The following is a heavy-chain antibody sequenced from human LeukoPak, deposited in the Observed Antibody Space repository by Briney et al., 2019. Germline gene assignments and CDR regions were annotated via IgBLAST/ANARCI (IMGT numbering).Heavy chain of an antibody. CDR2: INPNSGGT. J-gene: IGHJ5*02. D-gene: IGHD3-9*01. V-gene: IGHV1-2*02. CDR3: ARALNLRYFDWPKGGHWFDP. Sequence: SGGSLRLSCAASGFTFSYYGMHWVRQAPGQGLEWMGWINPNSGGTNYAQKFQGRVTMTRDTSISTAYMELSSLRSEDTAVYYCARALNLRYFDWPKGGHWFDPWGQGTLVTVSS. CDR1: GFTFSYYG.